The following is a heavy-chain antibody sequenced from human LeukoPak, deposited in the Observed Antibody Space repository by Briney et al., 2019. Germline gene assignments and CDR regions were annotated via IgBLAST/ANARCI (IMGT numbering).Heavy chain of an antibody. J-gene: IGHJ4*02. V-gene: IGHV3-48*03. D-gene: IGHD3-22*01. Sequence: GGALRLSCAAFGFTFSSYEMNWVRQAPGKGLELVSYISSSGSTIYYADSVKGRFTISRDNAKNSLYLQMNSLRAEDTAVYYCARANYYYDSSGYYSAYFDYWGQGTLVTVSS. CDR1: GFTFSSYE. CDR2: ISSSGSTI. CDR3: ARANYYYDSSGYYSAYFDY.